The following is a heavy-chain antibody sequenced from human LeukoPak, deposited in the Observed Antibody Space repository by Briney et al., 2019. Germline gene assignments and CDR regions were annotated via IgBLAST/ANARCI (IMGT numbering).Heavy chain of an antibody. J-gene: IGHJ6*03. CDR3: ARVVGSYYYYYMDV. CDR1: GGPISSSSDY. V-gene: IGHV4-39*07. CDR2: IYYSGST. Sequence: SETLSLTCTVSGGPISSSSDYWGWVRQPPGRGLDWIGTIYYSGSTYYNPSLKSRVTISVDTSKSQFSLKLSSVTAADTAVFYCARVVGSYYYYYMDVWGKGTTVTVSS.